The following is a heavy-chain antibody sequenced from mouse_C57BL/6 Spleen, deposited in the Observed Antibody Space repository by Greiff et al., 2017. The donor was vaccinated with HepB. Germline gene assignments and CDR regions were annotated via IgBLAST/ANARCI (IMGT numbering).Heavy chain of an antibody. CDR3: ARSSPYWYFDV. V-gene: IGHV1-53*01. J-gene: IGHJ1*03. CDR1: GYTFTSYW. Sequence: VQLQQPGTELVKPGASVKLSCKASGYTFTSYWMYWVKQRPGQGLEWIGNINPSNGGTNYNEKFKSKAALTVDKSSSTAYMQLSSLTSEDSAVYYCARSSPYWYFDVWGTGTTVTVSS. CDR2: INPSNGGT.